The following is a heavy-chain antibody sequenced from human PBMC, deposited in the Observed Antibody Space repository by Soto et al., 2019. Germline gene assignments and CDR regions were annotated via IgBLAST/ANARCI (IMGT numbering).Heavy chain of an antibody. CDR2: ISSGSRSI. D-gene: IGHD6-19*01. CDR1: GFIFSNYN. CDR3: AKELVNSGWTYFDY. V-gene: IGHV3-21*04. Sequence: LRLSCAASGFIFSNYNMNWVRQAPGRGLEWVSSISSGSRSIRYADSVRGRFTMSRDNARTSLYLQMNSLRAEDTAVYFCAKELVNSGWTYFDYWGQGTLVTVSS. J-gene: IGHJ4*02.